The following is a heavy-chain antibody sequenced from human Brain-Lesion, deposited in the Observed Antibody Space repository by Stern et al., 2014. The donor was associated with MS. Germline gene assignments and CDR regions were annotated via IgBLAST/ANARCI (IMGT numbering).Heavy chain of an antibody. J-gene: IGHJ5*02. Sequence: QVQLVESGPGLVKPSETLSLTCTVAGGSVSSTSYAWAWIRQPPGKGLEWIGTIYYSGNTYSSPSLQSRLTISLDTSKNHFPLKLRFVTAADTAVYYCAGEEDIRYCSGGSCTGNWFDPWGQGTLVTVSS. D-gene: IGHD2-15*01. V-gene: IGHV4-39*02. CDR2: IYYSGNT. CDR1: GGSVSSTSYA. CDR3: AGEEDIRYCSGGSCTGNWFDP.